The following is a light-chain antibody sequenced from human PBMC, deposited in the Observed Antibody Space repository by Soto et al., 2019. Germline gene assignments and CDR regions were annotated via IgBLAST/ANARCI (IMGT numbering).Light chain of an antibody. Sequence: QSALTQPASVSGSPGQSITISCTGTSNDVGSYNLVSWYQQHPGKAPKLMIYEVSKRPSGVSNRFSGSKSGNTASLTISGLQDEDEADYYCCSYASSSTWVFGGGTKLTVL. CDR2: EVS. J-gene: IGLJ3*02. CDR1: SNDVGSYNL. CDR3: CSYASSSTWV. V-gene: IGLV2-23*02.